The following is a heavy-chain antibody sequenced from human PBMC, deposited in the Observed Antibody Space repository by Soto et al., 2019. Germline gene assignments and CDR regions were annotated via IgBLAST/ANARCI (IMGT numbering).Heavy chain of an antibody. CDR2: IYHTGHT. CDR1: GGSISSSVW. D-gene: IGHD2-2*01. V-gene: IGHV4-4*02. J-gene: IGHJ4*02. CDR3: ARKTEVPGVMPFDY. Sequence: SETLSLTCTVSGGSISSSVWWSWVRQTPGKGLEWIGEIYHTGHTTYNPSLKSRVTISVDKSKNQFSLNLGSVAAADTAVYYCARKTEVPGVMPFDYWGQGTQVTVSS.